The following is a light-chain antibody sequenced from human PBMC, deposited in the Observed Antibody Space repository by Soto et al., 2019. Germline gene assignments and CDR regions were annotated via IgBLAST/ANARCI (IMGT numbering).Light chain of an antibody. CDR3: QHYNNWPLT. CDR2: GVS. Sequence: EIVITQSPATLSVSLGERATLSCRASQSVSSNLAWYQQKPGQAPRLLIYGVSTRATGVPARFSGSGSGTEFTLSISSLQSEDFAVYYCQHYNNWPLTFGGGTKVEIK. CDR1: QSVSSN. J-gene: IGKJ4*01. V-gene: IGKV3-15*01.